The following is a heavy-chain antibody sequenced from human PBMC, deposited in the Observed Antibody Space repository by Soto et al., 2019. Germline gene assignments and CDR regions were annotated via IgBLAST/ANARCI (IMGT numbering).Heavy chain of an antibody. CDR1: GFTFSNYW. J-gene: IGHJ4*02. V-gene: IGHV3-74*01. Sequence: GGSLRLSCAASGFTFSNYWMHWVRQAPGEGLVWVSRIDSYGSTTNYADSVKGRFTVSRDNARNTLYLQMNSLRDEETAIYYCARGGLHAYYKDNWGQGIPVTVSS. CDR2: IDSYGSTT. CDR3: ARGGLHAYYKDN. D-gene: IGHD3-10*01.